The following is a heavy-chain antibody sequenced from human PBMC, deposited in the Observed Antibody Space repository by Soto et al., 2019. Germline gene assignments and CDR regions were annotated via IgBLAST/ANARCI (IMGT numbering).Heavy chain of an antibody. CDR3: ARVAVAGHYWYFDL. D-gene: IGHD6-19*01. J-gene: IGHJ2*01. CDR2: ISSSSSIM. CDR1: GFTFSSYS. V-gene: IGHV3-48*01. Sequence: EVQLVESGGGLVQPGGSLRLSCAASGFTFSSYSMNWVRQAPGKGLEWVSDISSSSSIMYYADSVKGRFTISRDNAKNSLYLQMYSLRAEDTAVYYCARVAVAGHYWYFDLWGRGTLVTVSS.